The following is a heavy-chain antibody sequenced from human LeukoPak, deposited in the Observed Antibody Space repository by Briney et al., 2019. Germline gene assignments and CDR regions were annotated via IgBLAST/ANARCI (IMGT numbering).Heavy chain of an antibody. D-gene: IGHD3-22*01. V-gene: IGHV3-7*01. CDR3: ARDQGVYYYDSSGYNPFDY. Sequence: GGSLRLSCAASGFTFSSYWMSWVRQAPGKGLEWVANIKQDGSEKYYVDSVKGRFTISRDNAKNSLYLQMNSLRAEDTAVYYCARDQGVYYYDSSGYNPFDYWGQGTLVTVSS. CDR1: GFTFSSYW. J-gene: IGHJ4*02. CDR2: IKQDGSEK.